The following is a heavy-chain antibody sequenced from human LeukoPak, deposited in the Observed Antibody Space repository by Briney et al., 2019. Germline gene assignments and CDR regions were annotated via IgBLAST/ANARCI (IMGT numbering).Heavy chain of an antibody. Sequence: SETLSLTCAVYGGSFSGYYWSWIRQPPGKGLEWVGSIYYSGRTYYNPSLKSRVTISVDTSKSHFSLQLSSVTAADTAVYYCARRNYDSSGYYRIWGQGTLVTVSS. J-gene: IGHJ4*02. V-gene: IGHV4-34*01. CDR2: IYYSGRT. D-gene: IGHD3-22*01. CDR3: ARRNYDSSGYYRI. CDR1: GGSFSGYY.